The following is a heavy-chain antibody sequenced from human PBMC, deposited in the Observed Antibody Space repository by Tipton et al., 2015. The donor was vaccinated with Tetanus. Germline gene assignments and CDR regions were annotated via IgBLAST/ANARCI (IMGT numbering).Heavy chain of an antibody. Sequence: TLSLTCTVSGGSISSYYWSWIRQPAGKGLEWIGHIYTSGSTKYNPSLKSRATMSVDTSKNQFSLRLSSVTAADTAVYYCARDRSITIFGVVPINYYYGMDVWGQGTTVTVSS. V-gene: IGHV4-4*07. CDR1: GGSISSYY. J-gene: IGHJ6*02. D-gene: IGHD3-3*01. CDR2: IYTSGST. CDR3: ARDRSITIFGVVPINYYYGMDV.